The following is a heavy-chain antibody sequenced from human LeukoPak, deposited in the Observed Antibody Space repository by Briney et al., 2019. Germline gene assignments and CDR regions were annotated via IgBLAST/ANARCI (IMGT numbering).Heavy chain of an antibody. J-gene: IGHJ6*02. V-gene: IGHV4-59*01. CDR3: ARGHFGMDV. CDR1: GVSINNYY. CDR2: IHYTGTT. Sequence: SETLSLTCTVSGVSINNYYWTWIRQPPGKGLEWIGCIHYTGTTDYNPSLKSRVTISVDTSRSHFSLKLSSVTAADTAVYYCARGHFGMDVWGQGTTVTISS.